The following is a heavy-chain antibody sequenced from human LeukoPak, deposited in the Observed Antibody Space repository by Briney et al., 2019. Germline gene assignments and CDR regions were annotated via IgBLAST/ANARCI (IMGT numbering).Heavy chain of an antibody. Sequence: GVSVKVSCKASGYTFTGYYMHWVRQAPGQGLEWMGWINPNSGGTNYAQKFQGRVTMTRDTSISTAYMELSRLRSDDTAVYYCARDSPYYYDSSGYYYVSAFDIWGQGTMVTVSS. CDR2: INPNSGGT. D-gene: IGHD3-22*01. V-gene: IGHV1-2*02. J-gene: IGHJ3*02. CDR1: GYTFTGYY. CDR3: ARDSPYYYDSSGYYYVSAFDI.